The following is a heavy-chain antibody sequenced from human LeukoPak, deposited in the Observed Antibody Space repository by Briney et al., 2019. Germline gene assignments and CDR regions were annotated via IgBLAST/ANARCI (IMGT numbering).Heavy chain of an antibody. V-gene: IGHV3-74*01. CDR2: INSDGSST. Sequence: PGGSLRLSCAASGFTFSSYWMHWVRQAPGKGLVWVSRINSDGSSTSYADSVKGRFTISRDNAKNTLYLQMNSLRTEDTAVYYCARVKLERRYFDYWGQGTLVTVSS. CDR3: ARVKLERRYFDY. D-gene: IGHD1-1*01. J-gene: IGHJ4*02. CDR1: GFTFSSYW.